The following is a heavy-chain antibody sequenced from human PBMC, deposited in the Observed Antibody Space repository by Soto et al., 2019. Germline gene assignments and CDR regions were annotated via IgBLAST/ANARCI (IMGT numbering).Heavy chain of an antibody. V-gene: IGHV4-59*08. CDR1: GGSVSGYY. CDR2: IHYGGST. J-gene: IGHJ6*02. CDR3: ARHVDIDQRGMEV. Sequence: QVQLQESTPGLVKPSETLSLTCTVSGGSVSGYYWSCIRQTPGKGLEWLGYIHYGGSTNYNPSLKSRVALSVDTPKNQFSLRLSSVTAADTAVYYCARHVDIDQRGMEVWGQGTTVTVSS. D-gene: IGHD5-12*01.